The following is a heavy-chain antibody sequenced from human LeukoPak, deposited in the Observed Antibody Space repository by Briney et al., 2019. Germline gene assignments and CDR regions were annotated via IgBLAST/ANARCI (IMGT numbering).Heavy chain of an antibody. V-gene: IGHV1-8*01. CDR3: AKFCSGGGCYHNWFDP. Sequence: GASVTVSCKASGYIFTSYDINWVRQATGQGLEWMGWMNPNSGNTGFGQKLQDRVTMTTDTSTNTAYMELRSLRSDDTAVYYCAKFCSGGGCYHNWFDPWGQGTLVTVSS. CDR1: GYIFTSYD. J-gene: IGHJ5*02. D-gene: IGHD2-15*01. CDR2: MNPNSGNT.